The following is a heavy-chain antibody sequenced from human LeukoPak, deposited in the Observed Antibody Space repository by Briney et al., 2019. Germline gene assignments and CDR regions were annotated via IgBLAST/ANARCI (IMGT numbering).Heavy chain of an antibody. J-gene: IGHJ4*02. V-gene: IGHV3-73*01. CDR1: GFTFSGSA. CDR3: TGRADYDSSGYYLIDY. Sequence: GGSLRLSCAASGFTFSGSALHWVRQASGKGLEWVGRIRSTANGYATAYAASVKGRFTISRDDSKNTAYLQMDSLKTEDTAVYYCTGRADYDSSGYYLIDYWGQGTLVTVSS. CDR2: IRSTANGYAT. D-gene: IGHD3-22*01.